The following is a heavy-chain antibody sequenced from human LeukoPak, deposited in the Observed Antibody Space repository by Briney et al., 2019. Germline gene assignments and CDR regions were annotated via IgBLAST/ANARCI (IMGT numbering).Heavy chain of an antibody. V-gene: IGHV1-69*13. CDR2: IIPIFGTA. CDR1: GYTFTSYD. D-gene: IGHD3-10*01. CDR3: ARGILDYYGSGSYYYYGMDV. Sequence: SVKVSCKASGYTFTSYDINWVRQAPGQGLEWMGGIIPIFGTANYAQKFQGRVTITADESTSTAYMELSSLRSEDTAVYYCARGILDYYGSGSYYYYGMDVWGQGTTVTVSS. J-gene: IGHJ6*02.